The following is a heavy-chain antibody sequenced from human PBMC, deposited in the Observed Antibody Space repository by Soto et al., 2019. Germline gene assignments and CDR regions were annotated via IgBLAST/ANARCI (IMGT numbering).Heavy chain of an antibody. Sequence: QVQLVESGGGVVQPGRSLRLSCAASGFTFSSYGMHWVRQAPGKGLEWVAVIWYDGSNKYYADSVKGRFTISRDNSKNTLYLQMNSLRAEDPAVYYCARADSSSSVYYYGMDVWGQGTTVTVSS. J-gene: IGHJ6*02. V-gene: IGHV3-33*01. CDR1: GFTFSSYG. CDR3: ARADSSSSVYYYGMDV. D-gene: IGHD6-6*01. CDR2: IWYDGSNK.